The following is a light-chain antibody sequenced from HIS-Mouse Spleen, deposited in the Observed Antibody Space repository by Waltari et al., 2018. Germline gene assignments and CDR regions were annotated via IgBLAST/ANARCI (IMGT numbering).Light chain of an antibody. Sequence: QSALTQPASVSGSPGQSITISCTGTSSDVGGYNYVSWYHKHPGKAPKLMIYDVSNRPSGVSNRFSGAKSGNTASLTISGLQAEDEADYYCSSYTSSSTRVFGGGTKLTVL. V-gene: IGLV2-14*03. J-gene: IGLJ3*02. CDR1: SSDVGGYNY. CDR3: SSYTSSSTRV. CDR2: DVS.